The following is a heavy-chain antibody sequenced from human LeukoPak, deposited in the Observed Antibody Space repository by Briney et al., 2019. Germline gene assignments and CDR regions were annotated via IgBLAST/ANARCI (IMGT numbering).Heavy chain of an antibody. J-gene: IGHJ3*02. CDR3: ARDMEIMDARAFDI. V-gene: IGHV3-30*04. D-gene: IGHD3-16*01. Sequence: GGSLRLSCAASGFTFSSYAMHWVRQAPGKGLEWVAVISYDGSNKYYADSVKGRFTISRDNSKNTLSLQMNSLRAEDTAVYYCARDMEIMDARAFDIWGQGTMVTVSS. CDR2: ISYDGSNK. CDR1: GFTFSSYA.